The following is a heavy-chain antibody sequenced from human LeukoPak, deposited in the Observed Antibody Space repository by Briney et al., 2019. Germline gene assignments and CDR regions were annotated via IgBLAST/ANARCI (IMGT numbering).Heavy chain of an antibody. D-gene: IGHD2/OR15-2a*01. V-gene: IGHV3-23*01. Sequence: GGSLRLSCAASGVIISGYAMSWVRQAPGKGLEWVSAINGRGDNTYYADFVKGRFTISRDNSKSAVYLQMNSLRTEDTAVYYCAKDRVSPGFNWFDPWGQGTLVTVSS. CDR3: AKDRVSPGFNWFDP. CDR2: INGRGDNT. J-gene: IGHJ5*02. CDR1: GVIISGYA.